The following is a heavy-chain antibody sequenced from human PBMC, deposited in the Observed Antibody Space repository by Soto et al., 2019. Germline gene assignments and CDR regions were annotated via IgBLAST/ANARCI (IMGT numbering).Heavy chain of an antibody. CDR3: ARHPSPFYGMEV. CDR2: IYPSDSDT. V-gene: IGHV5-51*01. Sequence: GESLKVSCKGSGYRFTSYCIGWVRQMPGKGLEWMGIIYPSDSDTRYSPSFRGQVTISADKSISTAYLQWSRLKASDTATYYCARHPSPFYGMEVCGQGTTVTV. J-gene: IGHJ6*02. CDR1: GYRFTSYC.